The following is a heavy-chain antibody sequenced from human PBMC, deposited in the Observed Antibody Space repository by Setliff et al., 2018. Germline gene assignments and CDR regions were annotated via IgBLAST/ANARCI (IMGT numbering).Heavy chain of an antibody. V-gene: IGHV3-7*01. J-gene: IGHJ4*02. CDR2: IKQDGSEK. D-gene: IGHD5-18*01. Sequence: GESLRLSCAASGFSLSSYWMSWVRQAPGKGLEWVANIKQDGSEKYYVDSVKGRFTISRDNARNSLYLQMNSLRAEDTAVYFCGRWLQWVDYWGQGALVTVS. CDR3: GRWLQWVDY. CDR1: GFSLSSYW.